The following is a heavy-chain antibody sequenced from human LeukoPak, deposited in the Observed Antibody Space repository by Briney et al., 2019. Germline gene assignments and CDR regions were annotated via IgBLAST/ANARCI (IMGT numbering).Heavy chain of an antibody. J-gene: IGHJ4*02. D-gene: IGHD3-9*01. Sequence: GGSLRLSCAASGFTLSSYGMHWVRQAPGTRLKGVAFIRYDGSNKYYADSVKGRFTISRDNSKNTLYLQMNSLRAEDTAVYYCAKGWPYDILTGPSLDYWGQGTLVTVSS. V-gene: IGHV3-30*02. CDR1: GFTLSSYG. CDR3: AKGWPYDILTGPSLDY. CDR2: IRYDGSNK.